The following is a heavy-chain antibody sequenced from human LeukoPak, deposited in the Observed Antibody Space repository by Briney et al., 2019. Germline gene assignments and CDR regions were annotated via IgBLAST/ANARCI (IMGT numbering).Heavy chain of an antibody. Sequence: GASVKVSCKASGYTFTSYYMHWARQAPGQGLEWMGINNPNGGTTSYAEKFQGRVTMTRDMSTSTVYMELSSLRSEDTAVYYCARVRGGIIDYWGQGTLVTVST. CDR3: ARVRGGIIDY. D-gene: IGHD3-16*01. CDR1: GYTFTSYY. CDR2: NNPNGGTT. V-gene: IGHV1-46*01. J-gene: IGHJ4*02.